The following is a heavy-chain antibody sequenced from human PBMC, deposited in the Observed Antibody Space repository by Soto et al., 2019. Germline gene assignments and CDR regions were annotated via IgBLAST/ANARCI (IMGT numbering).Heavy chain of an antibody. Sequence: GGSLRLSCAASGFTFRNNVLSWVRQAQGKGLDWVSGITGSGRDTYYADSVKGRFTISRDNSKNMVFLQMNSLRAEDTALYYCAKNGLDNSPSAIDSWGPGTLVTVSS. V-gene: IGHV3-23*01. CDR3: AKNGLDNSPSAIDS. D-gene: IGHD2-8*01. CDR2: ITGSGRDT. CDR1: GFTFRNNV. J-gene: IGHJ4*02.